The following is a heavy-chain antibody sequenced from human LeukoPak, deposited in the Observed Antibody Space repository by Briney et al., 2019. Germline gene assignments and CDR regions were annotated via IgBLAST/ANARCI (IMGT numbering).Heavy chain of an antibody. D-gene: IGHD1-14*01. CDR3: ASAGGDYYYYYMDV. J-gene: IGHJ6*03. Sequence: HTGGSLRLSCAASGFTFSSYGMHWVRQAPGKGLEWVAFIRYDGSNKYYADSVKGRFTISRDNSKNTLYLQMNSLRAEDTAVYYCASAGGDYYYYYMDVWGKGTTVTVSS. V-gene: IGHV3-30*02. CDR1: GFTFSSYG. CDR2: IRYDGSNK.